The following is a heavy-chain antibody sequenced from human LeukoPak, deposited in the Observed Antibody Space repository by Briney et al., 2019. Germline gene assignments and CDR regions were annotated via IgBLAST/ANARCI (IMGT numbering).Heavy chain of an antibody. V-gene: IGHV4-59*05. Sequence: SETLSLTCTVSGGSISSYYWSWIRQPPGKGLEWIGSIYYSGSTYYNPSLKSRVAISVDTSKNQFSLKLSSVTAADTAVYYCKGGEGSSGWYYFDYWGQGTLVTVSS. CDR3: KGGEGSSGWYYFDY. CDR1: GGSISSYY. D-gene: IGHD6-19*01. J-gene: IGHJ4*02. CDR2: IYYSGST.